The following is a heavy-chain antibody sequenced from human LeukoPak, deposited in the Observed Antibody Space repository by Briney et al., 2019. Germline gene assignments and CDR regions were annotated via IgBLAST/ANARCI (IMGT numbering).Heavy chain of an antibody. CDR1: GLTFSSYG. V-gene: IGHV3-30*18. CDR3: AKDAPPWCCGSCYSGYYFYGMDV. Sequence: PGGSLRLSCVVSGLTFSSYGMHWVRQAPGKGLEWVAVISYDGSNKYYADSVKGRFTISRDNSKNTLYLQMNSLRAEDTAVFYRAKDAPPWCCGSCYSGYYFYGMDVWGKGTTVTVSS. D-gene: IGHD2-15*01. CDR2: ISYDGSNK. J-gene: IGHJ6*04.